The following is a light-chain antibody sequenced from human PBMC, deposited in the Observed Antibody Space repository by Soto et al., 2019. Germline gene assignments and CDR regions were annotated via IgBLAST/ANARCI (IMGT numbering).Light chain of an antibody. J-gene: IGKJ4*01. V-gene: IGKV1-5*01. CDR3: QQYSSYSLT. Sequence: DIQMTQSPSTLSASVGDRVTITCRASQSISSWLAWYQQKPGKAPKVLIYDASSLERGVPSRFSGSGSGTEFTLTITGLQPDDFATYYCQQYSSYSLTFGGGTKVDIK. CDR2: DAS. CDR1: QSISSW.